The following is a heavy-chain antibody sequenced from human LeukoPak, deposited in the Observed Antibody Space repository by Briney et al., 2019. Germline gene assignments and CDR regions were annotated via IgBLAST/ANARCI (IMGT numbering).Heavy chain of an antibody. CDR1: GFTVTSKH. CDR2: VESGGDT. CDR3: ARVGSYYDMDV. J-gene: IGHJ6*02. D-gene: IGHD3-10*01. Sequence: GGSLRLSCAASGFTVTSKHMNWVRQAPGKGLEWVLVVESGGDTSYANSVRGRFTVSRDIFQNTLYLQMNSLRVDDTAVYYCARVGSYYDMDVWGQGTTVTVSS. V-gene: IGHV3-53*01.